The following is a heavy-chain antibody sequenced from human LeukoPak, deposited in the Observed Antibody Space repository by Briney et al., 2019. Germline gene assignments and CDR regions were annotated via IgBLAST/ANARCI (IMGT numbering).Heavy chain of an antibody. CDR1: GGSISSYY. J-gene: IGHJ5*02. V-gene: IGHV4-4*07. CDR2: IYTSGST. D-gene: IGHD2-15*01. Sequence: PSETLSLTCTVSGGSISSYYWSWIRQPAGKGLEWIGRIYTSGSTNYNPSLKSRVTMSVDTSKNQFSLKLSSVTAADTAVYYCARDRVVRGTNWFDPWGQGTLVTVSS. CDR3: ARDRVVRGTNWFDP.